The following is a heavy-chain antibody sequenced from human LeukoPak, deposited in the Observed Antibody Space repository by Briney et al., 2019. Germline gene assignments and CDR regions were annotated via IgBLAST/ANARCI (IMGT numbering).Heavy chain of an antibody. J-gene: IGHJ4*02. CDR1: GFTFSSYA. Sequence: PGGSLRLSCAASGFTFSSYAMHWVRQAPGKGLEWLAVIPYDGTNKYHTDSVEGRFTISRDNSKNTYLQMNSLRVEDTAVYYCAKDSRYYGSGIKGYFDYWGQGTLVTVSS. CDR3: AKDSRYYGSGIKGYFDY. D-gene: IGHD3-10*01. V-gene: IGHV3-30*18. CDR2: IPYDGTNK.